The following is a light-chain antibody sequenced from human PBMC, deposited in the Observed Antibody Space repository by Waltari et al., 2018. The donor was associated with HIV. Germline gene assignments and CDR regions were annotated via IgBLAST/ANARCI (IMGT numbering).Light chain of an antibody. CDR2: DDN. J-gene: IGLJ2*01. CDR3: TAWDDSLSGVV. Sequence: QSVLTQPPSVSGAPGQRVTISCTGSSSNIGAGSNVHWYQKLPGTGPKLLIFDDNNRPSGVPDRFSGSKSGTSASLAISGLRSEDEADYYCTAWDDSLSGVVFGGGTKLTVL. CDR1: SSNIGAGSN. V-gene: IGLV1-40*01.